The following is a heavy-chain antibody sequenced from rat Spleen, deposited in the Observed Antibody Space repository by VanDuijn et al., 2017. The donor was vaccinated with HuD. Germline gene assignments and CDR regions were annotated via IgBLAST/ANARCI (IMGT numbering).Heavy chain of an antibody. CDR3: TSRGSNYRNWFAK. D-gene: IGHD1-10*01. CDR1: GFTFSSFP. J-gene: IGHJ3*01. CDR2: ISYGGSSGHSST. V-gene: IGHV5-46*01. Sequence: EVQLVESGGGLVQPGRSMKLSCAASGFTFSSFPMAWVRQAPTKELEWVSTISYGGSSGHSSTYYRDAVGGRITISRDNAKSSLCLQMDSLSPEDTSIYYCTSRGSNYRNWFAKWSQGTLVTVSS.